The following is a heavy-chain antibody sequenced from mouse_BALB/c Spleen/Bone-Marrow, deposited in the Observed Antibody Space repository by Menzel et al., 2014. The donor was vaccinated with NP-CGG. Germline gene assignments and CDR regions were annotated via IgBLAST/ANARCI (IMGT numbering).Heavy chain of an antibody. J-gene: IGHJ4*01. CDR3: ARRDYDGYPYALDY. CDR2: IYPGGGHI. D-gene: IGHD2-3*01. Sequence: QVQLQQPGAELVRPGTSVKISCKASGYAFTNYWLGWVKQRPGHGLEWIGNIYPGGGHIYYSEKFKGKATLTADKSSSTAYMQLSSLTPEDSAVYFCARRDYDGYPYALDYWGQGTSVTVSS. V-gene: IGHV1-63*01. CDR1: GYAFTNYW.